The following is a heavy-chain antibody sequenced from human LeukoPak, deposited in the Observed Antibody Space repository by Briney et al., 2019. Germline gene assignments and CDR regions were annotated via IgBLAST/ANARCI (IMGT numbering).Heavy chain of an antibody. Sequence: GSLRLSCAASGFTFSSYAMSWVRQAPGKGLEWVSAISGSGGSTNYADSVKGRFTISRDNSKNTLYLQMNSLRAEDTAVYYCAKDGRAAIVVVPAAHQDYWGQGTLVTVSS. D-gene: IGHD2-2*01. V-gene: IGHV3-23*01. CDR2: ISGSGGST. CDR3: AKDGRAAIVVVPAAHQDY. J-gene: IGHJ4*02. CDR1: GFTFSSYA.